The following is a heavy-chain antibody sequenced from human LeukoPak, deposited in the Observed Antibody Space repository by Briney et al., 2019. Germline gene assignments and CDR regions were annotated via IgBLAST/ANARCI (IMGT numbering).Heavy chain of an antibody. J-gene: IGHJ4*02. CDR2: IYYSGST. V-gene: IGHV4-30-4*08. CDR3: ARDAYSSGFDY. D-gene: IGHD6-19*01. CDR1: GGSISSGDYY. Sequence: SQTLSLTCTVSGGSISSGDYYWSSIRQPPGKGLEWIGYIYYSGSTYYNPSLKSRVTISVDTSKNQFSLKLSSLTAADTPVYNCARDAYSSGFDYWGQGTLVTVSS.